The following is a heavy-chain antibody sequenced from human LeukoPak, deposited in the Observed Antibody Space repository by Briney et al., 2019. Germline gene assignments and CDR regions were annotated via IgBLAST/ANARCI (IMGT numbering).Heavy chain of an antibody. Sequence: PSETLSLTCTVSGYSISSGYYWGWIRQPPGKGLEWIGRIYTSGSTNYNPSLKSRVTISVDTSKNQFSLKLSSVTAADTAVYYCAREGCSSTSCYGHDAFDIWGQGTMVTVSS. CDR1: GYSISSGYY. CDR3: AREGCSSTSCYGHDAFDI. V-gene: IGHV4-38-2*02. CDR2: IYTSGST. J-gene: IGHJ3*02. D-gene: IGHD2-2*01.